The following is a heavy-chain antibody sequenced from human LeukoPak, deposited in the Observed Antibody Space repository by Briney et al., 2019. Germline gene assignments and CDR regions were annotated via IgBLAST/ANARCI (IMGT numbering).Heavy chain of an antibody. CDR3: ARGYCGSTSCYTFDY. J-gene: IGHJ4*02. V-gene: IGHV3-9*01. CDR2: ISWNSGSI. D-gene: IGHD2-2*02. Sequence: PGRSLRLSCAASGFTFDDYAMHWVRQAPGKGLEWVSGISWNSGSIGYADSVKGRFTISRDNAKNSLYLQMNSLRAEDTALYYCARGYCGSTSCYTFDYWGQGTLVTVSS. CDR1: GFTFDDYA.